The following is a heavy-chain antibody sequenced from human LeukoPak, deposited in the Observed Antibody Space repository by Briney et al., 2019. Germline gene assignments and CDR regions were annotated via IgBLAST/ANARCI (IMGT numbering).Heavy chain of an antibody. D-gene: IGHD3-10*01. CDR1: GGSISSGGYS. J-gene: IGHJ4*02. V-gene: IGHV4-30-2*01. CDR3: ARASPSMVRGPGLLDY. CDR2: IYHSGST. Sequence: SETLSLTCAVSGGSISSGGYSWSWIRQPPGKGLGWIGYIYHSGSTYYNPSLKSRVTISVDRSKNQFSLKLSSVTAADTAVYYCARASPSMVRGPGLLDYWGQGTLVTVSS.